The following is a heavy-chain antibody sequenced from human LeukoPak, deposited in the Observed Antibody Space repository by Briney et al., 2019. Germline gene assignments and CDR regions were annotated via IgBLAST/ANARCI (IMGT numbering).Heavy chain of an antibody. CDR2: IYYSGST. CDR1: GGSISSYY. D-gene: IGHD6-19*01. Sequence: PSETLSLTCTVSGGSISSYYWSWIRQPPGKGLEWIGYIYYSGSTNYNPSLKSRVTISVDTSKNQFSLKLSSVTAADTAVYYCARELGYSSGWSPLDYWGQGTLVTVSS. V-gene: IGHV4-59*01. J-gene: IGHJ4*02. CDR3: ARELGYSSGWSPLDY.